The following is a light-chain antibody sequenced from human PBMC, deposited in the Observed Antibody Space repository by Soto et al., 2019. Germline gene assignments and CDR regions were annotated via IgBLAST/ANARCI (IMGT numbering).Light chain of an antibody. V-gene: IGLV2-14*03. CDR3: NSYRTVSTYV. Sequence: QSALTQPASVSGSPGQSITISCTGTSSDIGGYNFVSWYQHHPGKAPKLLIHGVSNRPSGVSSRFSGSKSGNTASLTISGLQAEDEADYYCNSYRTVSTYVFGTGTKVTVL. CDR1: SSDIGGYNF. J-gene: IGLJ1*01. CDR2: GVS.